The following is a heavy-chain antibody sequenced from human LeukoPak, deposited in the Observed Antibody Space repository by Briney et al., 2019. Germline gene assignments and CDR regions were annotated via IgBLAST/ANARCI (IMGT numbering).Heavy chain of an antibody. V-gene: IGHV3-23*01. D-gene: IGHD1-26*01. Sequence: GGSLRLSCAASGFTFSNAWMTWVRQAPGKGLEWVSAISGSGGSTYYADSVKGRFTISRDNSKNTLYLQMNSLRAEDTAVYYCAKGGSYSFLHDYWGQGTLVTVSS. CDR2: ISGSGGST. J-gene: IGHJ4*02. CDR3: AKGGSYSFLHDY. CDR1: GFTFSNAW.